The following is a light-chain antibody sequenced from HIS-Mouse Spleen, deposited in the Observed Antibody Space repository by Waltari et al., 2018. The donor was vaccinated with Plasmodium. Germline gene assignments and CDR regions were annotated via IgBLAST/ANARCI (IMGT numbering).Light chain of an antibody. CDR2: EVS. J-gene: IGLJ2*01. CDR1: SSDVGGYNY. CDR3: SSYAGSNNLV. Sequence: QSALTQPPSASGSPGQSVTISCTGTSSDVGGYNYVSWYQQHPGKAPKLVIYEVSKRPSGVPGRVSGSKSGNTSSLTVAGLQAEDEADYYCSSYAGSNNLVFGGGTKLTVL. V-gene: IGLV2-8*01.